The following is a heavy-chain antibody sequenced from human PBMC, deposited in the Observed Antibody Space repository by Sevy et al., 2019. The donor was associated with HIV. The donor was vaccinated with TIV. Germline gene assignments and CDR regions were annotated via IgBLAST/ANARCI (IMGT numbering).Heavy chain of an antibody. Sequence: GGSLRLSCAASGFMFSTFGMHWVRQAPGKGLEWVAFIIFDGTFEYYADSIKGRFTISRDNSKNTLYLEMSSLRTEDTAVYYCARDRFCTYTDCYNWFDPWGQGTPVTVSS. V-gene: IGHV3-30*02. CDR1: GFMFSTFG. J-gene: IGHJ5*02. D-gene: IGHD2-8*01. CDR2: IIFDGTFE. CDR3: ARDRFCTYTDCYNWFDP.